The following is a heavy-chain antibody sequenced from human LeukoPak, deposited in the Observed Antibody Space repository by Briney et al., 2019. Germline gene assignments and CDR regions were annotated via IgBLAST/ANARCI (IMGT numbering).Heavy chain of an antibody. CDR1: GFTFSSYW. V-gene: IGHV3-74*01. Sequence: GGSLRLSCAVSGFTFSSYWMHWVRQAPGKGLVWVSRIDRDGSRINYADSVKGRFSISRDNGKNTLFLQMNSLRVEDTAVYYCTRGSYYFNYWGQGTLVTVSS. J-gene: IGHJ4*02. CDR2: IDRDGSRI. CDR3: TRGSYYFNY.